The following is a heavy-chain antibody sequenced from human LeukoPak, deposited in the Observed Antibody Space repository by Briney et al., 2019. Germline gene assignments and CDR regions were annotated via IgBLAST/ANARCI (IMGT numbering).Heavy chain of an antibody. CDR3: AKDGRDGFNYDY. D-gene: IGHD5-24*01. V-gene: IGHV3-30*18. Sequence: PGGSLRLSCAASRFTFSSYGMHWVRQAPGKGLEWVAVISYDGSNKYYADSVKGRFTVSRDNSKNTLYLQMNSLRAEDTAVYYCAKDGRDGFNYDYWGQGTLVTVSS. CDR1: RFTFSSYG. CDR2: ISYDGSNK. J-gene: IGHJ4*02.